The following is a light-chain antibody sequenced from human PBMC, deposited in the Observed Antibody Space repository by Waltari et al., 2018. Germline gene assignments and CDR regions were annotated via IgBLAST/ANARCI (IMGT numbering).Light chain of an antibody. CDR3: QQVNSYPRT. CDR2: AAS. J-gene: IGKJ2*01. Sequence: DLQLTQSPSFLSASVGDRVTITCRASQGISSYLAWYQQKPGKAPKVLIYAASTLQSGVPSRFSGSGSGTEFTLTISSLQPEDFATYYCQQVNSYPRTFGQGTKLEIK. V-gene: IGKV1-9*01. CDR1: QGISSY.